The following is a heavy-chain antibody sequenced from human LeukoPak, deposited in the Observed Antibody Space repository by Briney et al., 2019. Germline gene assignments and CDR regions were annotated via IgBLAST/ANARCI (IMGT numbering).Heavy chain of an antibody. V-gene: IGHV4-39*07. D-gene: IGHD6-19*01. CDR1: GGSISSSSYY. CDR2: IYYSGST. CDR3: ARGGRPSGWLKSGRPTIDY. Sequence: SETLSLTCTVSGGSISSSSYYWGWIRQPPGKGLEWIGSIYYSGSTYYNPSLKSRVTISVDTSKNQFSLKLSSVTAADTAVYYCARGGRPSGWLKSGRPTIDYWGQGTLVTVSS. J-gene: IGHJ4*02.